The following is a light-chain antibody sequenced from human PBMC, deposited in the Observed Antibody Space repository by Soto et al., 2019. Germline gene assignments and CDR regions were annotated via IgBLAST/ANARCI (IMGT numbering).Light chain of an antibody. J-gene: IGKJ2*01. CDR2: AAS. Sequence: DIQLTQSPSFLSASVGDRVTITCRASQGIRNYLAWYQQKPGKAPKLLIYAASTLQSGVPSTDSGSGSGTEFTLTISCLQSEDFATSYCQHRNSYFYAFGQGTKLEIK. CDR3: QHRNSYFYA. CDR1: QGIRNY. V-gene: IGKV1-9*01.